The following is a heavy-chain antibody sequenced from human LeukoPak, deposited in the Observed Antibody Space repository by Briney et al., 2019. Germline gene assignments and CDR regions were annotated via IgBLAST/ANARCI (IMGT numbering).Heavy chain of an antibody. V-gene: IGHV4-34*01. Sequence: SETLSLTCAVYGGSFSGYYWGWLRQPPGKGLEWIGEINHSGSTNYNPSLKSRVTISVDTSKNQFSLKLSSVTAAATAVYYCARKRRFDYWGQGTLVTVSS. D-gene: IGHD5-24*01. J-gene: IGHJ4*02. CDR2: INHSGST. CDR3: ARKRRFDY. CDR1: GGSFSGYY.